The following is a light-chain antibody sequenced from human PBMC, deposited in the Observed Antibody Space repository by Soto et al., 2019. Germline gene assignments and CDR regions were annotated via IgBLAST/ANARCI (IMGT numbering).Light chain of an antibody. V-gene: IGKV3-20*01. CDR2: GAS. Sequence: EIVLTQSPDTLSLSPGGRATLSCRASQSVTTRLAWYQQKPSQPPRLLISGASVRASGVPVRISGSGSGTDLTLTISRLEPEDFALYYCQQYGGSPITFGLGTRLEVK. CDR3: QQYGGSPIT. CDR1: QSVTTR. J-gene: IGKJ5*01.